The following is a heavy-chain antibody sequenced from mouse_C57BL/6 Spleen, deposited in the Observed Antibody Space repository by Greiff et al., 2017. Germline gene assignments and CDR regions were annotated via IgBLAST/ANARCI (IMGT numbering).Heavy chain of an antibody. J-gene: IGHJ3*01. Sequence: EVQLVESGGGLVQPKGSLKLSCAASGFSFNTYAMNWVRQAPGTGLEWVARIRSKSNNYATYYAESVKDRFTISRDDSESMLYLQMNNLKTEDTAMYYCVSYYYGSSYAWFAYWGQGTLVTVSA. CDR1: GFSFNTYA. CDR3: VSYYYGSSYAWFAY. V-gene: IGHV10-1*01. D-gene: IGHD1-1*01. CDR2: IRSKSNNYAT.